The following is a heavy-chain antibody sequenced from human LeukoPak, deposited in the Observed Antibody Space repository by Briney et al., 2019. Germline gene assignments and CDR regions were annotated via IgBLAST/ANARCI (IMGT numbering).Heavy chain of an antibody. CDR2: ISAYNGNT. D-gene: IGHD6-19*01. V-gene: IGHV1-18*01. Sequence: ASVKVSCKASGYTFTSYGISWVRQAPGQGLEWMGWISAYNGNTNYAQKLQGRVTMTTETSTSTAYMELRSLRSDDTAVYYCARDQQWLGASWFDPWGQGTLVTVSS. CDR1: GYTFTSYG. CDR3: ARDQQWLGASWFDP. J-gene: IGHJ5*02.